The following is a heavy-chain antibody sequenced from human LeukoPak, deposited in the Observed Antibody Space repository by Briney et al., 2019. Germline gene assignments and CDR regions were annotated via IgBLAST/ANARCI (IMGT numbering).Heavy chain of an antibody. CDR3: AREYNWSPFDY. D-gene: IGHD1-20*01. Sequence: SETLSLTCAVYGGSFSGYYWSWIRQPPGKGLEWIGEINHSGSTNYNPSLKSRVTISVDTSKNQFSLKLSSVTAADTAVYYCAREYNWSPFDYWGQGTLVTVSS. J-gene: IGHJ4*02. V-gene: IGHV4-34*01. CDR2: INHSGST. CDR1: GGSFSGYY.